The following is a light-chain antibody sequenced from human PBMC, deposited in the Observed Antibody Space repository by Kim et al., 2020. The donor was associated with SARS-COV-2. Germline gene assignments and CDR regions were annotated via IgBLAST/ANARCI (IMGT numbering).Light chain of an antibody. J-gene: IGKJ4*01. CDR2: DTS. CDR3: QQRSNWPLT. Sequence: LSPGERAPLSCRASQGVSRYLAWYQQKPGQAPRLFIYDTSTRATGIPARFSGSGSGTDFTLTISSLEPEDFAVYYCQQRSNWPLTFGGGTKVDIK. CDR1: QGVSRY. V-gene: IGKV3-11*01.